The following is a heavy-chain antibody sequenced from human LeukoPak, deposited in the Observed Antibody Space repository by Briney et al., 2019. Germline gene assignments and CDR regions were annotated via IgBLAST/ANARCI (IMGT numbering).Heavy chain of an antibody. D-gene: IGHD1-1*01. J-gene: IGHJ4*02. CDR1: GFTFSSYA. CDR3: ARTGNPAIGEY. CDR2: ISGSGGST. V-gene: IGHV3-23*01. Sequence: GGSLRLSCAASGFTFSSYAMSWVRQAPGKGLEWVSAISGSGGSTYYADSVKGRFTISRDNSKNTLYLQMNSLRAEDTAVYFCARTGNPAIGEYWGQGTLVTVSS.